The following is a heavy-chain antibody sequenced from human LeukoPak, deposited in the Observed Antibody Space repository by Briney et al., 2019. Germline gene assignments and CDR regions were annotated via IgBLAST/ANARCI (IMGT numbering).Heavy chain of an antibody. J-gene: IGHJ5*02. V-gene: IGHV5-51*01. CDR1: GYSFTSYW. CDR2: IYPGDSDT. D-gene: IGHD2-15*01. CDR3: ARLAVVVAATTNWFDP. Sequence: GESLKISCKGSGYSFTSYWIVWVRQMPGKGLEWMGIIYPGDSDTRYSPSFQGQVTISADKSISTAYLQWSSLKASDTAMYYCARLAVVVAATTNWFDPWGQGTLVTVSS.